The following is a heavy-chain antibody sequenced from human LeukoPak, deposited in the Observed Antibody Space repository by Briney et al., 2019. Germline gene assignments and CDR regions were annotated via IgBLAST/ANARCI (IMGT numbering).Heavy chain of an antibody. J-gene: IGHJ4*02. CDR1: GGSFSGYY. V-gene: IGHV4-34*01. CDR3: ATDRGGGDTRGGYFDY. CDR2: INHSGST. D-gene: IGHD3-10*01. Sequence: KPSETLSLTCAVYGGSFSGYYWSWIRQPPGKGLEWIGEINHSGSTNYNPSLKSRVTISVDTSKNQFSLKLISVTAADTAVYYCATDRGGGDTRGGYFDYWGQGTLVTVSS.